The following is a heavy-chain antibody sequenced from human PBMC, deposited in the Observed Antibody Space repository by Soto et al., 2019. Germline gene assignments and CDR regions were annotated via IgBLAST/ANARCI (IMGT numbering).Heavy chain of an antibody. V-gene: IGHV4-59*01. Sequence: QVQLQESGPGLVKPLETLSLTCTVPGDSITSYYWSWVRQPPGKGLEWIGYIYYNGNINYNPSLTSRLTVSLDTSKNQFSLRLSSVTAADTAVYYCATGRVYFGSEYWGQGTLVTVSS. CDR2: IYYNGNI. CDR3: ATGRVYFGSEY. D-gene: IGHD3-10*01. CDR1: GDSITSYY. J-gene: IGHJ4*02.